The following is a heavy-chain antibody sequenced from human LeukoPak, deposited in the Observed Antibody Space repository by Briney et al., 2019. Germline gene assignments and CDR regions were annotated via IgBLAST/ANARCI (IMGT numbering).Heavy chain of an antibody. CDR3: AKPKYYYGSGSFLQNGFDY. V-gene: IGHV3-23*01. CDR2: ISGSGGRT. J-gene: IGHJ4*02. D-gene: IGHD3-10*01. CDR1: GFAFSVYA. Sequence: PGGSLRLSCAASGFAFSVYAMSWLRQPPGKGLEWVSAISGSGGRTNYADSVKGRFTISRDNSKNTLYLQMNSLRAEDTAVYYCAKPKYYYGSGSFLQNGFDYWGQGTLVTVSS.